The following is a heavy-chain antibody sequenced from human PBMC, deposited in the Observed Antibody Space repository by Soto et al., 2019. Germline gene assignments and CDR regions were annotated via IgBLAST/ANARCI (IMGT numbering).Heavy chain of an antibody. V-gene: IGHV3-23*04. CDR3: AKWSYPDY. J-gene: IGHJ4*02. D-gene: IGHD3-10*01. CDR1: GFSFASFA. CDR2: ISGSDGKT. Sequence: DVRLAESGGGLVQPGGSLGLSCTTSGFSFASFAMTWVRQAPGKGLEWVATISGSDGKTYYADSVKGRFSISRDTSRNTLYLQMNSLRADDTAIYYCAKWSYPDYSGQGTRVTVSS.